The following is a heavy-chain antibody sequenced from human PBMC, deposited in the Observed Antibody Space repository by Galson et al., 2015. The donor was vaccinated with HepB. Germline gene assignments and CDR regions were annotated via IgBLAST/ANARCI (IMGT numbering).Heavy chain of an antibody. D-gene: IGHD1-26*01. J-gene: IGHJ3*02. CDR1: GGTFSSYA. V-gene: IGHV1-69*04. CDR2: ITPIVGIA. Sequence: SVKVSCKASGGTFSSYAISWVRQAPGQGLEWMGRITPIVGIANYAQKLQDRVTITADRSTGTAYMELSSLRYEDTAVYYCARDQWGKRAFDIWGQGTMVTVS. CDR3: ARDQWGKRAFDI.